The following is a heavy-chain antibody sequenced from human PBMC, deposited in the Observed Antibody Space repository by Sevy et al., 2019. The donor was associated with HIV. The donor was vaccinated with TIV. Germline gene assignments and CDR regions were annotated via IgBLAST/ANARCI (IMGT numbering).Heavy chain of an antibody. CDR2: VRNDGSNK. CDR1: GFSLTTSD. V-gene: IGHV3-30*02. Sequence: GGSLRLSCAASGFSLTTSDMHWVRQAPGKGLEWVAYVRNDGSNKYYADSVRDRFTISRDSPKNTLYLQMNSLRDEDTAIYYCARGRKTTEEWLDVLDYYYGLDVWGQGTTVTVSS. CDR3: ARGRKTTEEWLDVLDYYYGLDV. D-gene: IGHD2-8*01. J-gene: IGHJ6*02.